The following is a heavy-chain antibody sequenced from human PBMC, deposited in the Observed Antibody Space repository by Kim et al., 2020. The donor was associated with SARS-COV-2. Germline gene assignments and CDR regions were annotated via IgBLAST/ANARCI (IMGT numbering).Heavy chain of an antibody. CDR1: GYSFTSYW. D-gene: IGHD1-26*01. CDR2: IYPGDSDT. V-gene: IGHV5-51*01. J-gene: IGHJ6*02. CDR3: ARRGGSYGGKIGWNGLGYYGMDV. Sequence: GESLKISCKGSGYSFTSYWIGWVRQMPGKGLEWMGIIYPGDSDTRYSPSFQGQVTISADKSISTAYLQWSSLKASDTAMYYCARRGGSYGGKIGWNGLGYYGMDVWGQGTTVTVSS.